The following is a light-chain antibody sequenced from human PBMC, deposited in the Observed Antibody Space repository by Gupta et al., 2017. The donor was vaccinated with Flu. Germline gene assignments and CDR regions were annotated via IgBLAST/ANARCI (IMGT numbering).Light chain of an antibody. J-gene: IGKJ2*01. CDR1: QDVSNY. V-gene: IGKV1-33*01. Sequence: PSSGSAAVGDRVTVTCRASQDVSNYLNWYQQKPGEAPRLLIYKTSNLEAGVPARFSGSGAGTEFTLTISSLKPEDAATYYCQQDYEFPNTFGQGTRLEIK. CDR3: QQDYEFPNT. CDR2: KTS.